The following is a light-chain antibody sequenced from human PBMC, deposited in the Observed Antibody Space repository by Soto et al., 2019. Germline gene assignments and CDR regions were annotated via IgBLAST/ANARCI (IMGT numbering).Light chain of an antibody. J-gene: IGKJ2*01. CDR3: LVYGDSPPALT. Sequence: EIVLTQSPAILSLFPGERATLACRASQSLSNRNSAWHRQKPGQPPTLLIFGASNRAPGIPDLFSGSGSVTDCALTISRLAPEDFAMYYFLVYGDSPPALTFGQGNKLEVK. CDR1: QSLSNRN. CDR2: GAS. V-gene: IGKV3-20*01.